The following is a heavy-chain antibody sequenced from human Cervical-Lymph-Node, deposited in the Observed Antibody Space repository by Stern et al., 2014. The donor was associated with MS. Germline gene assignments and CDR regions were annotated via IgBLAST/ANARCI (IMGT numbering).Heavy chain of an antibody. CDR1: GGSIISGGHL. CDR2: IHSPGST. CDR3: ARNSPFDP. V-gene: IGHV4-31*03. J-gene: IGHJ5*02. D-gene: IGHD2/OR15-2a*01. Sequence: VQLQESGPGLVKPSQTLSLTCSVSGGSIISGGHLLSWISQPPGEGLEWIGYIHSPGSTYYNPSLRSRVAISLDPSQNLFSLSLTSVTAADTAVYYCARNSPFDPWGQGTLVTVSS.